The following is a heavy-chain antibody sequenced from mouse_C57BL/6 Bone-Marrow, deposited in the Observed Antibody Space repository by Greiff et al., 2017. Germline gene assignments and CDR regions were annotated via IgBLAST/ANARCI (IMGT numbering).Heavy chain of an antibody. D-gene: IGHD2-3*01. CDR3: ARQGYDYLDY. CDR2: ISSGGSDT. V-gene: IGHV5-6*01. CDR1: GFTFSSYG. J-gene: IGHJ2*01. Sequence: EVQLVESGGDLVKPGGSLTLSCAASGFTFSSYGMSWVRQTPDKRLEWVATISSGGSDTSYPDSVKGRFTISRDNAKNTLYLQMSSLKSEDTAMYYCARQGYDYLDYWGQGTTLTGSS.